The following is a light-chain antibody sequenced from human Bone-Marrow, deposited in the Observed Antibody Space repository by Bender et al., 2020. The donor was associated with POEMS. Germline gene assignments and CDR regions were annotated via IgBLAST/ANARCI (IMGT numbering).Light chain of an antibody. V-gene: IGLV3-21*02. J-gene: IGLJ3*02. CDR2: DDS. Sequence: SYVLTQPPSLSVAPGQSARITCGGNYIGGKSVHWYQHKPGQAPVLVLYDDSDRPSGIPERFSGSNSGNTATLTISGTQPVDEADYYCQAWDSGANWVFGGGTKLFVL. CDR1: YIGGKS. CDR3: QAWDSGANWV.